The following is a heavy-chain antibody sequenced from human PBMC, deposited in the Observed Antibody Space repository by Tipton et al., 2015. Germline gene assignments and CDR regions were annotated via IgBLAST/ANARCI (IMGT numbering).Heavy chain of an antibody. D-gene: IGHD2/OR15-2a*01. V-gene: IGHV4-59*01. CDR1: GGSISSYD. CDR2: IYYSGST. Sequence: TLSLTCNVSGGSISSYDWSWIRQPPGKGLEWIGYIYYSGSTNYNPSLKSRVTISVDTSKNQFSLNLSSVTAADTAVYYCARALLRAHYYSLDVWGQGTTVTVSS. J-gene: IGHJ6*02. CDR3: ARALLRAHYYSLDV.